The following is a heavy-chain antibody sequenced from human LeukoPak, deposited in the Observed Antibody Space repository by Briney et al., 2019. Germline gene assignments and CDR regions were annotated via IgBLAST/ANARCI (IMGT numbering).Heavy chain of an antibody. V-gene: IGHV1-18*01. J-gene: IGHJ6*03. Sequence: GASVKVSFKASGYTFTSYGISWVRQAPGQGLEWMGWTSAYNGNTNYAQKLQGRVTMTTDTSTSTAYMELRSLRSDDTAVYYCARDRERVSYYYYYMDVWGKGTTVTVSS. CDR3: ARDRERVSYYYYYMDV. D-gene: IGHD1-1*01. CDR1: GYTFTSYG. CDR2: TSAYNGNT.